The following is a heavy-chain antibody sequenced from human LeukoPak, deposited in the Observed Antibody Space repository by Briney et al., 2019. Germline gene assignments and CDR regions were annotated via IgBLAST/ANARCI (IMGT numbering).Heavy chain of an antibody. CDR2: VYYSGST. CDR1: GGSVGSGTYY. CDR3: ARDHYYYDSSGYPRIAYDI. D-gene: IGHD3-22*01. Sequence: PSETLSLTCTVSGGSVGSGTYYWSWIRQSPGKGLEWIGNVYYSGSTYYNPSLKSRVTISVDTSKNQFSLKLSSVTAADTAVYYCARDHYYYDSSGYPRIAYDIWGQGTMVTVSS. V-gene: IGHV4-39*07. J-gene: IGHJ3*02.